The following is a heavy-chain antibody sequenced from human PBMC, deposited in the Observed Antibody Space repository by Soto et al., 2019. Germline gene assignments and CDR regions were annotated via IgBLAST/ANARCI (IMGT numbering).Heavy chain of an antibody. CDR1: GFTFKNFA. CDR2: IGGSGSSA. Sequence: EVQLLESGGGLVQPGGSLRLSCVASGFTFKNFAVSWVRQAPGKGMEWVSAIGGSGSSANYADSVKGRFTVSRYDSKSTMYLQMSGLRVDDTALYYWAKDAVAYNGEWDWFDLWGQGTLVTGSS. D-gene: IGHD3-10*01. V-gene: IGHV3-23*01. J-gene: IGHJ5*02. CDR3: AKDAVAYNGEWDWFDL.